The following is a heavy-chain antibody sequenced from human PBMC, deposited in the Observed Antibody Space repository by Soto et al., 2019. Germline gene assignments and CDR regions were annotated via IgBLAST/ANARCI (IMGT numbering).Heavy chain of an antibody. V-gene: IGHV4-59*01. CDR2: IYYSGST. CDR3: ARDYGGSAFDI. D-gene: IGHD2-15*01. J-gene: IGHJ3*02. CDR1: GGSISSYY. Sequence: PSETLSLTCTVSGGSISSYYWSWIRQPPGKGLEWIGYIYYSGSTNYNPSLKSRVTISVDTSKNQFSLKLSSVTAADTAVYYCARDYGGSAFDIWGQGTMVTVSS.